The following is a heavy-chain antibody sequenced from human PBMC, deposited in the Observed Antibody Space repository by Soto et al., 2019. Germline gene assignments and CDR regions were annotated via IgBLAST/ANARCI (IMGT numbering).Heavy chain of an antibody. CDR1: GFTFSSYG. V-gene: IGHV3-30*03. CDR2: ISYDGSNK. D-gene: IGHD3-3*01. J-gene: IGHJ4*02. Sequence: LRLSCAASGFTFSSYGMHWVRQAPGKGLEWVAVISYDGSNKYYADSVKGRFTISRDNSKNTLYLQMNSLRAEDTAVYYCASQKSGYLYYFDYWGQGTLVTVSS. CDR3: ASQKSGYLYYFDY.